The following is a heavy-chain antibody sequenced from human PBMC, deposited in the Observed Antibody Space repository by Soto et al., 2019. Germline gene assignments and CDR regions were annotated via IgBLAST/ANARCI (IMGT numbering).Heavy chain of an antibody. Sequence: EVQLLESGGGLVQPGGSLRLSCAASGFTFNTFEMSWVRQAPGRGLEWVSFISTDSSRAYYADAVKGRFTISRDNSKHTLYLQMNSLTAEDTAVYACVKGAWLDFWGQGTLVTVSS. CDR2: ISTDSSRA. V-gene: IGHV3-23*01. CDR1: GFTFNTFE. CDR3: VKGAWLDF. J-gene: IGHJ5*01.